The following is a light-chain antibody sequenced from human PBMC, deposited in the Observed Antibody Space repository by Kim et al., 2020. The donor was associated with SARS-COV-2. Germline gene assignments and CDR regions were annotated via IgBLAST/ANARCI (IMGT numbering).Light chain of an antibody. V-gene: IGKV3-20*01. Sequence: EIVLTQSPGTLSLSPGERATLSCRASQTVRSSYLAWYQQKPGQAPRLLIYDASSRPTGIPDRFSGSGSGTDFTLIISRLEPEDFAVYYCQQYGSSPVTFGQGTKLEI. CDR3: QQYGSSPVT. CDR1: QTVRSSY. CDR2: DAS. J-gene: IGKJ2*01.